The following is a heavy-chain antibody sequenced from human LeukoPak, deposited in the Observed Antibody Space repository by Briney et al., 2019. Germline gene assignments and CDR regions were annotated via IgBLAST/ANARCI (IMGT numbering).Heavy chain of an antibody. V-gene: IGHV7-4-1*02. D-gene: IGHD6-13*01. CDR1: GYTFTTYA. J-gene: IGHJ6*03. Sequence: ASVKVSCKASGYTFTTYAMNWVRQAPGQGLEWMGWINTNTGNPTYAQGFTGRFVFSLDTSVSTAYLQISSLKAEDTAVYYCARDQSSSWTHYYYMDVWGKGTTVTVSS. CDR3: ARDQSSSWTHYYYMDV. CDR2: INTNTGNP.